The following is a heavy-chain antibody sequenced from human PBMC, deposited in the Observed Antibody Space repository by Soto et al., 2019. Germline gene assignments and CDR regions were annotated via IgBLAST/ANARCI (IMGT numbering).Heavy chain of an antibody. J-gene: IGHJ6*02. Sequence: QVQLVQSGAEVKKPGSSVKVSCKASGGTFSSYAISWVRQAPGQGLEWMGGIIPIFGTANYAQKFQGRVTITADESTSTPYMELSSLRSEDTAVYYCARPTPSKGGYDFCSGYSTNQYYCYDMDVWGQGTTVTVSS. D-gene: IGHD3-3*01. CDR2: IIPIFGTA. CDR1: GGTFSSYA. CDR3: ARPTPSKGGYDFCSGYSTNQYYCYDMDV. V-gene: IGHV1-69*01.